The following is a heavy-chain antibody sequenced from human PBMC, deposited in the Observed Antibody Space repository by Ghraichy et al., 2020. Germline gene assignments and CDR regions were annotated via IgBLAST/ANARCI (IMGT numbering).Heavy chain of an antibody. Sequence: GGSLRLSCAASGFTYSSYAVSWVRQAPGKGLEWVSVVGGNGVNTYYADSLRGRFSISRDNSKNTLYLQMNSLRAEDTAVYYCAKGIATRPNYYYAMDAWVEGPKVTVS. CDR1: GFTYSSYA. D-gene: IGHD6-6*01. CDR2: VGGNGVNT. V-gene: IGHV3-23*01. CDR3: AKGIATRPNYYYAMDA. J-gene: IGHJ6*02.